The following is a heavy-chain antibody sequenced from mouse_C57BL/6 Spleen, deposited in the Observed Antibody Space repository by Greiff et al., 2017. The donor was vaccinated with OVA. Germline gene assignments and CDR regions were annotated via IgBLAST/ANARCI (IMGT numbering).Heavy chain of an antibody. CDR3: ARSPAY. CDR2: IDPSDSYT. V-gene: IGHV1-50*01. J-gene: IGHJ3*01. CDR1: GYTFTSYW. Sequence: QVQLQQPGAELVKPGASVKLSCQASGYTFTSYWMQWVKQRPGQGLEWIGEIDPSDSYTNYNQKFKGKATLTVDTSSSTAYMQLSSLTSEDSAVYYCARSPAYWGQGTLVTVSA.